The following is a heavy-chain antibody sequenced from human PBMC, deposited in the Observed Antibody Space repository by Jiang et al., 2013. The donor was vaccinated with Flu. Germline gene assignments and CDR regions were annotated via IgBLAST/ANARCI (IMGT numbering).Heavy chain of an antibody. CDR2: ISPVSGTA. D-gene: IGHD3-10*01. CDR1: GGTFTKYA. CDR3: ARDLIRLPNSFGSGVAY. V-gene: IGHV1-69*01. Sequence: QSGAEVKKTGSSVNVSCKGSGGTFTKYAISWVRQAPGQGLEWIGGISPVSGTADYAHKFQGRVTISADESANTATMELSSLRPEDTAIYYCARDLIRLPNSFGSGVAYWGQGTLVTVSS. J-gene: IGHJ4*02.